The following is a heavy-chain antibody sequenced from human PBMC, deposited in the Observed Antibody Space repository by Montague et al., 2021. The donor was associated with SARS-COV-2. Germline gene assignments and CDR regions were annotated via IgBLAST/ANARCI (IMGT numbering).Heavy chain of an antibody. J-gene: IGHJ5*02. Sequence: TLSLTCTVSGDSISSSSYNWSWIRQHPGKGLEWIGYIYYSGSTYYSPSLKSRLTISADTSKNRFSLKLSSVTAADTAMHYCARARVVVPTTRNWFDPWGQGTLVTVSS. CDR2: IYYSGST. V-gene: IGHV4-31*03. D-gene: IGHD2-2*01. CDR1: GDSISSSSYN. CDR3: ARARVVVPTTRNWFDP.